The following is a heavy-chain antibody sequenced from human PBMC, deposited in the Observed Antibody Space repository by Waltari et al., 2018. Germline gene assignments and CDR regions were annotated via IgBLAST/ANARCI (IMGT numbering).Heavy chain of an antibody. CDR2: INTDTGNP. D-gene: IGHD2-21*01. CDR3: AREVVPTSTIVVNWFDP. CDR1: GYPFTHYA. V-gene: IGHV7-4-1*02. J-gene: IGHJ5*02. Sequence: VQLVQSGSELKKPGASVTVSCKAIGYPFTHYALNWVRKAPGQGLEVMGWINTDTGNPTYAQGFTGRFVFSLDTSISTAYLQINSLKAEDTAIYYCAREVVPTSTIVVNWFDPWGQGTLVSVSS.